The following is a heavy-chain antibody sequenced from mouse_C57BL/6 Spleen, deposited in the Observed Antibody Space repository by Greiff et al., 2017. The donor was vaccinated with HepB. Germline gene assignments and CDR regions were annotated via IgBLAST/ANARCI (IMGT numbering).Heavy chain of an antibody. V-gene: IGHV1-26*01. J-gene: IGHJ3*01. Sequence: EVQLQQSGPELVKPGASVKISCKASGYTFTDYYMNWVKQSHGKSLEWIGDINPNNGGTSYNQKFKGRATLTGDKSSSTAYMELSSLTSEDSAVYYWARDYESPRAYWGQGTLVTVSA. CDR2: INPNNGGT. CDR3: ARDYESPRAY. D-gene: IGHD2-4*01. CDR1: GYTFTDYY.